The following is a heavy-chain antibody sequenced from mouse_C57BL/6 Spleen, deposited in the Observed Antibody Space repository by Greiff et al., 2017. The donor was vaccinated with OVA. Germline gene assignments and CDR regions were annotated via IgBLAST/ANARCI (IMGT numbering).Heavy chain of an antibody. CDR1: GYTFTSYW. CDR2: IDPSDSYT. Sequence: VQLKQPGAELVKPGASVKLSCKASGYTFTSYWMQWVKQRPGQGLEWIGEIDPSDSYTNYNQKFKVKATLTVDTSSSTAYMRLSSRTSEDSSVYYCFTTGYAYWGQGTLVTVSA. CDR3: FTTGYAY. D-gene: IGHD2-12*01. J-gene: IGHJ3*01. V-gene: IGHV1-50*01.